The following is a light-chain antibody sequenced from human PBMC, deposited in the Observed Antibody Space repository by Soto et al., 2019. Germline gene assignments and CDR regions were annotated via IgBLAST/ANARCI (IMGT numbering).Light chain of an antibody. CDR1: QSVSSSD. CDR3: QQYGSSRT. Sequence: EIALTQSPGTLSLSPGERATLSCRASQSVSSSDLAWYQQKPGQAPRLLIYGASSRAAGIPDRFSGSGSGIDFTLTISRLEPEDFAVYYCQQYGSSRTFGQGTKVEIK. V-gene: IGKV3-20*01. J-gene: IGKJ1*01. CDR2: GAS.